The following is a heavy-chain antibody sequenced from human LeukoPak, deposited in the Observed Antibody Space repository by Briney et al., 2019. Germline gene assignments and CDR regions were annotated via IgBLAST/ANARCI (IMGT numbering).Heavy chain of an antibody. CDR3: ARESGTYGYDH. CDR1: GGSVSSSY. D-gene: IGHD5-24*01. Sequence: SETLSLTCTVSGGSVSSSYWNWIRQFPGNKLEWIGYIYYSGTTHYNPSLKSRVTISADTSKSQISLKLTSVTAADTAVYYCARESGTYGYDHSGEGTLVTVSS. V-gene: IGHV4-59*02. J-gene: IGHJ4*02. CDR2: IYYSGTT.